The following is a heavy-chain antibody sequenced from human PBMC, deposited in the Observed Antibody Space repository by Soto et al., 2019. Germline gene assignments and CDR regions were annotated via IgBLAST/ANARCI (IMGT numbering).Heavy chain of an antibody. D-gene: IGHD2-8*01. CDR2: IYWDDDK. CDR1: GFSLSTSGVG. V-gene: IGHV2-5*02. J-gene: IGHJ4*02. CDR3: AHRRPVYGVWDGWDFDY. Sequence: QITLKESGPTLVKPTQTLTLTCTFSGFSLSTSGVGVGWIRQPPGKALECLALIYWDDDKRYNPSLKNRLTITKDTSKNQVVLTMTNMDPVDTATYYCAHRRPVYGVWDGWDFDYWGQGTLLTVSS.